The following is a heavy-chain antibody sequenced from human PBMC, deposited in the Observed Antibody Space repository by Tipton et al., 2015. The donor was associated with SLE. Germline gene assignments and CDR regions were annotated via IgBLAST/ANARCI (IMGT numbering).Heavy chain of an antibody. Sequence: SLRLSCAASGFTLSTYYMHWVRQAPGKGLEWVSTISGSGGSSYYADSVKGRFTISRDNAKNSLYLQMNSLRAEDTAVYYCARVGDGYKTGALDIWGQGTMVTVSS. CDR3: ARVGDGYKTGALDI. CDR2: ISGSGGSS. CDR1: GFTLSTYY. D-gene: IGHD5-24*01. J-gene: IGHJ3*02. V-gene: IGHV3-21*01.